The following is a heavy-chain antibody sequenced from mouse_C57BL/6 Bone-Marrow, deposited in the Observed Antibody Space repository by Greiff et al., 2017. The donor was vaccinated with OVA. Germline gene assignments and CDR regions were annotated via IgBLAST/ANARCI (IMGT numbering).Heavy chain of an antibody. J-gene: IGHJ4*01. Sequence: EVQGVESGGGLVKPGGSLKLSCAASGFTFSSYAMSWVRQTPEKRLEWVATISDGGSYTYYPDNVKGRFTISRDNAKNNLYLQMSHLKSEDTAMYYCARGYYYGYYYAMDYRGQGTSVTVSS. D-gene: IGHD1-1*01. V-gene: IGHV5-4*01. CDR1: GFTFSSYA. CDR3: ARGYYYGYYYAMDY. CDR2: ISDGGSYT.